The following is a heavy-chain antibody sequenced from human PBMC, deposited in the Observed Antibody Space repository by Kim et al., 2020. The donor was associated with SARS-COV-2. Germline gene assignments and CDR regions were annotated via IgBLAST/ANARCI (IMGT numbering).Heavy chain of an antibody. V-gene: IGHV4-59*08. J-gene: IGHJ3*02. D-gene: IGHD1-26*01. Sequence: SETLSLTCTVSGGSISSYYWSWIRQPPGKGLEWIGYIYYSGSTNYNPSLKSRVTISVDTSKNQFSLKLSSVTAADAAVYYCARPHSGSSPGAFDIWGQGTMVTVSS. CDR1: GGSISSYY. CDR3: ARPHSGSSPGAFDI. CDR2: IYYSGST.